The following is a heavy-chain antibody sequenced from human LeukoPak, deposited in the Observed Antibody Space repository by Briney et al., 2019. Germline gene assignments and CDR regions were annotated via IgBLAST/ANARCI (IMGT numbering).Heavy chain of an antibody. J-gene: IGHJ4*02. CDR3: AKEEGSGSYLHKAEFDY. D-gene: IGHD3-10*01. Sequence: GGSLRLSCAASGFTFSSYGMHWVRQAPGKGLGWVAVISYDGSNKYYADSVKGRFTISRDNSKNTLYLQMNSLRAEDTAVYYCAKEEGSGSYLHKAEFDYWGQGTLVTVSS. V-gene: IGHV3-30*18. CDR2: ISYDGSNK. CDR1: GFTFSSYG.